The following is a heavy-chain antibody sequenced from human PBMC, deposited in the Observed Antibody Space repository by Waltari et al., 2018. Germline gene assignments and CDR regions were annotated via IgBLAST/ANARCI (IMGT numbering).Heavy chain of an antibody. D-gene: IGHD3-10*01. V-gene: IGHV1-69*13. CDR3: AKGVSMVQWGGGYYGLDV. Sequence: QVQLVQSGAEVKKPGSSVKVSCKACGGRFSTDTSSWVRQAPGKGLGYMGGTTPEFRRTHYAEKFQGVVSITADEGTTTVYMELKTLKHEDTAIYFCAKGVSMVQWGGGYYGLDVWGQGTSVAVVS. CDR1: GGRFSTDT. J-gene: IGHJ6*01. CDR2: TTPEFRRT.